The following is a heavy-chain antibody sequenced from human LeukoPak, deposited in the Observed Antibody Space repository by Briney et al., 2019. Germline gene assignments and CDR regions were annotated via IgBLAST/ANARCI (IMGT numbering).Heavy chain of an antibody. J-gene: IGHJ4*02. CDR2: INPSGSST. Sequence: ASVKVSCKAAGYTFTSYYMHWVRQAPGQGLEGMGIINPSGSSTSYAQKFQGRVTMTRDKSTSTVYMELRSLRSEDTAVYYCARAVAGLFAYWGQGTLVTVSS. CDR1: GYTFTSYY. D-gene: IGHD6-19*01. CDR3: ARAVAGLFAY. V-gene: IGHV1-46*01.